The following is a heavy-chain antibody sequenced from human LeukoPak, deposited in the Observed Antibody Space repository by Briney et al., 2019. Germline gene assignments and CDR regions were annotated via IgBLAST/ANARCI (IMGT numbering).Heavy chain of an antibody. V-gene: IGHV4-39*07. CDR3: ARVGLATMGGDY. D-gene: IGHD5-12*01. CDR1: GGSISSSSYY. Sequence: SETLSLTCTVSGGSISSSSYYWGWIRQPPGKGLEWIGSIYYSGSTYYNPSLKSRVTISVDTSKNQFSLKLSSVTAADTAVYYCARVGLATMGGDYWGQGTLVTVSS. CDR2: IYYSGST. J-gene: IGHJ4*02.